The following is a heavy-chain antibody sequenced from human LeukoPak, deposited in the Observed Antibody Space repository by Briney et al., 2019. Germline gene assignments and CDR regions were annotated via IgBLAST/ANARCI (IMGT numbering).Heavy chain of an antibody. D-gene: IGHD3-3*01. CDR3: AKGWSGYFRSPFDL. J-gene: IGHJ3*01. CDR1: GFTFSSYA. Sequence: GGSLRLSCAASGFTFSSYAMSWVRQAPGKGLEWVSAISGGGGSTYYADSVKGRFTISRGNSKNTLYLQMNNLRAEDTAVYYCAKGWSGYFRSPFDLWGQGTMVTVSS. V-gene: IGHV3-23*01. CDR2: ISGGGGST.